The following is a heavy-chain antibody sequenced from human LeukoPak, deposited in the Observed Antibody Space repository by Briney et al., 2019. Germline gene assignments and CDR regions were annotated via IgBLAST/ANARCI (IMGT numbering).Heavy chain of an antibody. D-gene: IGHD3-3*01. CDR2: INHSGST. CDR1: GGYFSGYY. J-gene: IGHJ6*03. Sequence: PSETLSLTCAVYGGYFSGYYWSWIRQPPGKGLEWIGEINHSGSTNYNPSLKSRVTISVDTSKNQFSLKLSSVTAADTAVYYCARVGPAGLEWLLSPYYYYYYMDVWGKGTTVTVSS. CDR3: ARVGPAGLEWLLSPYYYYYYMDV. V-gene: IGHV4-34*01.